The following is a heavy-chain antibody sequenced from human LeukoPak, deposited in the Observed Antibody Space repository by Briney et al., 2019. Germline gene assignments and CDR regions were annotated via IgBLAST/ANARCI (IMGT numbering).Heavy chain of an antibody. V-gene: IGHV1-69*06. J-gene: IGHJ4*02. Sequence: ASVKVSCKASGGTFSSYAISWVRQAPGQGLEWMGGIIPIFGTANYAQKFQGRVTITADKSTSTAYMELSSLRSEDTAVYYCASGRTSGSCDYWGQGTLVTVSS. D-gene: IGHD1-26*01. CDR2: IIPIFGTA. CDR1: GGTFSSYA. CDR3: ASGRTSGSCDY.